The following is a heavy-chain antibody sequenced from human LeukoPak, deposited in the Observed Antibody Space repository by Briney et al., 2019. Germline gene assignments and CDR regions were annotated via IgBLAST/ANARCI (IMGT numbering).Heavy chain of an antibody. Sequence: GGSLRLSCAASGFTFSNAWMSWVRQAPGKGLEWVGRIKSKTDGGTTDYAAPVKGRFTIPRDDSKNTLYLQMNSLKTEDTAVHYCTTEYCSGGSCYRRGRYFDYWGQGTLVTVSS. CDR2: IKSKTDGGTT. CDR3: TTEYCSGGSCYRRGRYFDY. J-gene: IGHJ4*02. CDR1: GFTFSNAW. V-gene: IGHV3-15*01. D-gene: IGHD2-15*01.